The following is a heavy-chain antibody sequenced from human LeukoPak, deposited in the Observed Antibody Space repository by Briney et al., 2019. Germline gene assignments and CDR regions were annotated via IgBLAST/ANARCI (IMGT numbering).Heavy chain of an antibody. V-gene: IGHV3-23*01. CDR2: ISGSGGST. CDR1: GFTFSSYA. D-gene: IGHD2-21*02. CDR3: AKDRWAYCGGDCYY. Sequence: GGSLRLSCAASGFTFSSYALSWVRQAPGKGLEWVSAISGSGGSTYYADSVKGRFTISRDNSKNTLYLQMNSLRAEDTAVYYCAKDRWAYCGGDCYYWGQGTLVTVSS. J-gene: IGHJ4*02.